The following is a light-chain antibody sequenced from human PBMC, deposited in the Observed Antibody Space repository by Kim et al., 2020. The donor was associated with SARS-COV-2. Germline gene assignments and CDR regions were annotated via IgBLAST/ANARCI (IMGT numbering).Light chain of an antibody. CDR3: SSYTSSSTLVV. Sequence: QSITISCTGTSSGVGGYNYVSWYQQHPGKAPKLMIYDVSHRPSGVSNRFSGSKSGNTASLTISELQAEDEADYYCSSYTSSSTLVVFGGGTQLTVL. J-gene: IGLJ2*01. CDR1: SSGVGGYNY. V-gene: IGLV2-14*03. CDR2: DVS.